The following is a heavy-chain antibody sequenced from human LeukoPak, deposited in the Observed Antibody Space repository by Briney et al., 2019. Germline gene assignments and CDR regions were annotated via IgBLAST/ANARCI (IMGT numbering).Heavy chain of an antibody. CDR1: GFTFSHYG. CDR3: AGGTTVVYDY. D-gene: IGHD4-11*01. Sequence: PGGSLRLPCATSGFTFSHYGMHWVRQAPGKGLEWVAVIWSDGTNTYYGDPVKGRFTISRDDSKNTLYLQMDSLTAEDTAVYFCAGGTTVVYDYWGQGTLVTVSS. CDR2: IWSDGTNT. J-gene: IGHJ4*02. V-gene: IGHV3-33*01.